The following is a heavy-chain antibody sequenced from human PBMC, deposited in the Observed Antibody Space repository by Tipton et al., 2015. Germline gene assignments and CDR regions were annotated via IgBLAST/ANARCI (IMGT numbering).Heavy chain of an antibody. CDR1: GGSFSDYY. D-gene: IGHD3-22*01. J-gene: IGHJ1*01. CDR2: IYYSGST. CDR3: ARASIIQGYYHDSSRYYLFNS. Sequence: TLSLTCTVSGGSFSDYYWSWIRQSPGEGLEWIGYIYYSGSTNYNPSLRSRVAMSMDTSKHQFSLKLSSVIAADTAVYYCARASIIQGYYHDSSRYYLFNSWCQGTLVTVSS. V-gene: IGHV4-59*01.